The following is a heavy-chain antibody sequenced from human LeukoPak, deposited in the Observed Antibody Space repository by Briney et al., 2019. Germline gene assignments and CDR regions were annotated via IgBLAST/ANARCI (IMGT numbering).Heavy chain of an antibody. CDR1: GGSISSSSYY. CDR2: IYYSGST. D-gene: IGHD2-2*01. J-gene: IGHJ3*02. V-gene: IGHV4-39*01. CDR3: ASHDIVVVPAAARISAFDI. Sequence: SETLSLTCTVSGGSISSSSYYWGWIRQPPGKGLEWIGSIYYSGSTYYNPSLKSRVTISVDTSKNQFSLKLSSVTAADAAVYYCASHDIVVVPAAARISAFDIWGQGTMVTVSS.